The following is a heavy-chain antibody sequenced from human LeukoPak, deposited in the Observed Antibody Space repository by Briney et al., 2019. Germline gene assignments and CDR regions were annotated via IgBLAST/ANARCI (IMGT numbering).Heavy chain of an antibody. CDR2: IKQDGSEK. D-gene: IGHD6-19*01. Sequence: PGGSLRLSCAASGFTFSSYWMSWVRQAPGKGLEWVANIKQDGSEKYYVDSVKGRFTISRDNAKNSLYLQMNSLRAEDTAVYYCAGCIAVAGTPDAFDIWGQGTMVTVSS. CDR1: GFTFSSYW. CDR3: AGCIAVAGTPDAFDI. V-gene: IGHV3-7*01. J-gene: IGHJ3*02.